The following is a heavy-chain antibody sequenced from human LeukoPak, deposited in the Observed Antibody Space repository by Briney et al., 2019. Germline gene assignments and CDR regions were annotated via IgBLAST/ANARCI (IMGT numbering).Heavy chain of an antibody. CDR2: ISNDGGNK. CDR1: GFTFTTYG. CDR3: TKDGYLGHYFDY. J-gene: IGHJ4*02. Sequence: GGSLRLSCAASGFTFTTYGMHWVRQAPGKGLEWVAAISNDGGNKYYADSVKGRFTISRDNSKNTLYLQMNSLRAEDTAVNYCTKDGYLGHYFDYWGQGTLVTVSS. D-gene: IGHD2-21*01. V-gene: IGHV3-30*18.